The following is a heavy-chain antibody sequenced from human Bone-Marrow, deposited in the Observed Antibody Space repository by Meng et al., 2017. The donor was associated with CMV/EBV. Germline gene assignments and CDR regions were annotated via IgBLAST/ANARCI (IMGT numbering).Heavy chain of an antibody. CDR3: ARGGLGFCSSTSCLPSYYYGMDV. V-gene: IGHV4-34*01. D-gene: IGHD2-2*01. CDR2: INHSGST. Sequence: SETLSLTCAVYGGSFSGYYWSWIRQPPGKGLEWIGEINHSGSTNYNPSLKSRVTISVDTSKNQFSLKLGSVTAADTAVYYCARGGLGFCSSTSCLPSYYYGMDVWGQGTTVTVSS. CDR1: GGSFSGYY. J-gene: IGHJ6*02.